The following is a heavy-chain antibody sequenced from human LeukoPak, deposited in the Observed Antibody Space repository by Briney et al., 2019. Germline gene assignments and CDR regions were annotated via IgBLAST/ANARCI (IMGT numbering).Heavy chain of an antibody. CDR2: IRYDGSNK. D-gene: IGHD6-19*01. J-gene: IGHJ3*02. V-gene: IGHV3-30*02. Sequence: GGSLRLSCAAFGFTFSSYGMHWVRQAPGKGLEWVAFIRYDGSNKYYADSVKGRFTISRDNSKNTLYLQMNSLRAEDTAVYYCAKPYGAVADERDAFDIWGQGTMVTVSS. CDR3: AKPYGAVADERDAFDI. CDR1: GFTFSSYG.